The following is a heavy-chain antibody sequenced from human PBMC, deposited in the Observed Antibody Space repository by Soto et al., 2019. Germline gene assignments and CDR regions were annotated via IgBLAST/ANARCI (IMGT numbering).Heavy chain of an antibody. CDR3: ARRVPAAPNWFDP. Sequence: SETLSLTCAVSGGSISSGTWWSWVRQPPGRGLEWIGEIYHSGSPNYNPSLKSRVTMSVDKYKNLFSLRLSSVTAADSDLYYCARRVPAAPNWFDPWGQGNLFTVYS. D-gene: IGHD2-2*01. CDR1: GGSISSGTW. CDR2: IYHSGSP. V-gene: IGHV4-4*02. J-gene: IGHJ5*02.